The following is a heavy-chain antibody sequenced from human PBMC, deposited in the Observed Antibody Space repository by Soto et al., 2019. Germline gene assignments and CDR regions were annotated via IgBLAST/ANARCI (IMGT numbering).Heavy chain of an antibody. CDR1: GGTFSSYT. CDR2: IIPLFGTT. D-gene: IGHD6-13*01. J-gene: IGHJ4*02. V-gene: IGHV1-69*13. Sequence: GASVKVSCKASGGTFSSYTIAWVRQAPGQGLEWMGEIIPLFGTTNYVEKFQGRLTITADASTSTAYMELSSLRSEDTAMYYCARDSIAAAGTDYWRQGTLVTVSS. CDR3: ARDSIAAAGTDY.